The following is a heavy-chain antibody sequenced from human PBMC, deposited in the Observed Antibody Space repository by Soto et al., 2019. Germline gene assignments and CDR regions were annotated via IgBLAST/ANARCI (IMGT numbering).Heavy chain of an antibody. CDR1: GFTFNSYW. CDR3: VRVTKGWRGVDY. Sequence: EVQLVESGGGLVQPGGSLRLTCVVSGFTFNSYWMHWFRQAPGKGLEWVSSIFSDDGTATYADSVKGRFSSSRDIAKNTLYLQVSSLRAEDTAVYYCVRVTKGWRGVDYWGQGVPVTVSS. J-gene: IGHJ4*02. CDR2: IFSDDGTA. V-gene: IGHV3-74*01. D-gene: IGHD3-3*01.